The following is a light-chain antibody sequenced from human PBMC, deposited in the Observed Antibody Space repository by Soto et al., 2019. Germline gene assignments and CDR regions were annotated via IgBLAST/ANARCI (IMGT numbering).Light chain of an antibody. CDR2: DES. J-gene: IGKJ2*01. Sequence: DIQMTQSPSSLSASVGDRVTITCRASQSISNSLHWYQQKPGKAPNLLIYDESNLQSGGPSRFSGSGSGTDFTLTISSLQPEDFATYYCQPSYSINSFAFGQGTKLEIK. CDR3: QPSYSINSFA. CDR1: QSISNS. V-gene: IGKV1-39*01.